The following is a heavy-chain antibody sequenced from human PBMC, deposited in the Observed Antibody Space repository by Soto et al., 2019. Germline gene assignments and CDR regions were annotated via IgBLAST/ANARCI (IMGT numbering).Heavy chain of an antibody. CDR2: IYYSGST. D-gene: IGHD3-3*01. J-gene: IGHJ4*02. CDR1: GGSISSYY. V-gene: IGHV4-59*01. Sequence: SETLSLTCTVSGGSISSYYWSWIRQPPGKGLEWIGYIYYSGSTNYNPSLKSRVTISVDTSKNQFSLKLSSVTAADTAVYYCASAVIISPRAGPYFDTWGQGTLVTVSS. CDR3: ASAVIISPRAGPYFDT.